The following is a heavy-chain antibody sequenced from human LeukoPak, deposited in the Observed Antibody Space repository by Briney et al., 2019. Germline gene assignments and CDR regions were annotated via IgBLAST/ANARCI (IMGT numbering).Heavy chain of an antibody. CDR1: RFTLSDYW. V-gene: IGHV3-74*01. CDR2: SSPDESVT. Sequence: GGSLTLSCAASRFTLSDYWMYWVRQAPGKGLVWVSRSSPDESVTTYADSVKGRFIISRDIAKNTFYLHMHSLRAEDAAVYYCARDLRASDLWGRGSLVTVSS. J-gene: IGHJ2*01. CDR3: ARDLRASDL.